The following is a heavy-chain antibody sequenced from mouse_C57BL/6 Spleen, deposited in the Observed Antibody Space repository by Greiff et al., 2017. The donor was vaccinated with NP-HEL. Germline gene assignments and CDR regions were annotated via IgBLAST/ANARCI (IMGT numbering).Heavy chain of an antibody. CDR2: IDPETGGT. Sequence: QVQLKESGAELVRPGASVTLSCKASGYTFTDYEMPWVKQTPVHGLEWIGAIDPETGGTSYNQKFKGKAILTADKSSSTAYMELRSRTSEDSAVYYCTGANTRLDNGGQGTTLPVSS. CDR1: GYTFTDYE. V-gene: IGHV1-15*01. J-gene: IGHJ2*01. D-gene: IGHD3-1*01. CDR3: TGANTRLDN.